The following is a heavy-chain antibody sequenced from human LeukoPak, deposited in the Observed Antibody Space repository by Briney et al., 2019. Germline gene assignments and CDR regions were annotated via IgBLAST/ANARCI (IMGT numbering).Heavy chain of an antibody. CDR3: ARDIVVVPADEGPTSWQGWFDP. V-gene: IGHV4-4*02. J-gene: IGHJ5*02. CDR2: IYHSGST. CDR1: GGSISSSNW. D-gene: IGHD2-2*01. Sequence: SGTLSLTCAVSGGSISSSNWWSWVHQPPGKGLEWIGEIYHSGSTNYNPSLKSRVTISVDKSKNQFSLKLSSVTAADTAVYYCARDIVVVPADEGPTSWQGWFDPWGQGTLVTVSS.